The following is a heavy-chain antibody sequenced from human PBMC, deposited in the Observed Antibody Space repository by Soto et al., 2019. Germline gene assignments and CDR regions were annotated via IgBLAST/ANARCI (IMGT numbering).Heavy chain of an antibody. CDR1: GYTFTSYG. J-gene: IGHJ4*02. CDR2: ISAYNGNT. CDR3: ARDIFGSHGSGSLFDY. V-gene: IGHV1-18*01. D-gene: IGHD3-10*01. Sequence: QVQLVQSGAEVKKPGASVKVSCKASGYTFTSYGISWVRQAPGQGLEWMGWISAYNGNTNYAQKLQGRVTMTTDTPTRTAYMQLRGLRSDDTAVYYCARDIFGSHGSGSLFDYWGQGTLVTVSS.